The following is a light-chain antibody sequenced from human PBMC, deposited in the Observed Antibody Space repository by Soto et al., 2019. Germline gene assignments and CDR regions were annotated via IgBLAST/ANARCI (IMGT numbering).Light chain of an antibody. CDR3: QQRRSWPPT. CDR1: ESVRSY. J-gene: IGKJ4*01. CDR2: DTS. Sequence: EIVLTQSPATLSLSPGEVATLSCRASESVRSYLAWYQQKPGQAPRLLIYDTSNRATGIPGRFSGSGSGTDFTLTIGDLEPEDFAIYYCQQRRSWPPTFGGGTKVEI. V-gene: IGKV3-11*01.